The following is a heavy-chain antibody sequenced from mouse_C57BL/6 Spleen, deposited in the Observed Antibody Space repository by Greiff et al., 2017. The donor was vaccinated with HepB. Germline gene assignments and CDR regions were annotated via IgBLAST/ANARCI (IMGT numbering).Heavy chain of an antibody. J-gene: IGHJ2*01. Sequence: VQLQESGPELVKPGASVKISCKASGYAFSSSWMNWVKQRPGKGLEWIGRIYPGDGDTNYNGKFKGKATLTADKSSSTAYMQLSSLTSEDSAVYFCAREEGHSYWGQGTTLTVSS. CDR1: GYAFSSSW. CDR3: AREEGHSY. D-gene: IGHD3-1*01. V-gene: IGHV1-82*01. CDR2: IYPGDGDT.